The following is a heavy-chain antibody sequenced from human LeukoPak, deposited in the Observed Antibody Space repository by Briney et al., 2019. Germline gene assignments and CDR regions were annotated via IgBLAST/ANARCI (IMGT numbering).Heavy chain of an antibody. CDR2: ISSSSSYI. J-gene: IGHJ4*02. Sequence: GGALRLSCAASGFTFSSYGMSWVRQAPGKGLEWVSSISSSSSYIYYADSVKGRFTISRDNAKNSLYLQMNSLRAEDTAVYYCATIPLGYWGQGTLVTVSS. V-gene: IGHV3-21*01. CDR1: GFTFSSYG. CDR3: ATIPLGY. D-gene: IGHD2-21*01.